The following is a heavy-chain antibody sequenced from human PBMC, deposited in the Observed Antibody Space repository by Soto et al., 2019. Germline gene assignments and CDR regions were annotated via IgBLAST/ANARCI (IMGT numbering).Heavy chain of an antibody. D-gene: IGHD3-3*01. Sequence: SETLSLTCTVSGGSISSGGYYWSWIRQHPGKGLEWIGYIYYSGSTYYNPSLKSRVTISVDTSKNQFSLKLSSVTAADTAVYYCARVGGKKYDFWSGRGGWFDPWGQGTLVTVSS. J-gene: IGHJ5*02. CDR3: ARVGGKKYDFWSGRGGWFDP. CDR1: GGSISSGGYY. CDR2: IYYSGST. V-gene: IGHV4-31*03.